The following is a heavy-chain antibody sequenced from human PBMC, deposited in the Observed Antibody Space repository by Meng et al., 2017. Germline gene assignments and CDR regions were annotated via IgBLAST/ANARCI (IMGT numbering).Heavy chain of an antibody. CDR3: ARQWGYPIYGMDV. CDR2: IYPGDSDT. V-gene: IGHV5-51*01. Sequence: GGSLRLSCKGSGYSFTSYWIGWVRQMPGKGLEGMGIIYPGDSDTRYSPSFQGQVTISADKSISTAYLQWSSLKASDTAMYYCARQWGYPIYGMDVWGQGTTVTVSS. J-gene: IGHJ6*02. CDR1: GYSFTSYW. D-gene: IGHD5-12*01.